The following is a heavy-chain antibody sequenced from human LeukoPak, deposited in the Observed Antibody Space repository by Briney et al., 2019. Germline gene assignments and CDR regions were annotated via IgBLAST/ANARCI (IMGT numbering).Heavy chain of an antibody. J-gene: IGHJ5*02. CDR2: IRYDGSNK. D-gene: IGHD5-12*01. Sequence: PGGSLRLSCAASGFTFSSYGMHWVRQAPGKGLEWVAFIRYDGSNKYYADSVKGRFTISRDNSKNTLYLQMNSLRAEDTAVYYCAKQHVDIVATINNWFDPWGQGTLVTVSS. CDR3: AKQHVDIVATINNWFDP. V-gene: IGHV3-30*02. CDR1: GFTFSSYG.